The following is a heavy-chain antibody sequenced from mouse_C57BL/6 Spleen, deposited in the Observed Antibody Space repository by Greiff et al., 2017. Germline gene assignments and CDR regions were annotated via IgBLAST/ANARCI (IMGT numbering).Heavy chain of an antibody. D-gene: IGHD2-1*01. CDR3: ARVNYGNYLYYFDY. J-gene: IGHJ2*01. CDR1: GYTFTDYN. V-gene: IGHV1-22*01. CDR2: INPNNGGT. Sequence: EVQGVESGPELVKPGASVKMSCKASGYTFTDYNMHWVKQSHGKSLEWIGYINPNNGGTSYNQKFKGKATLTVNKSSSTAYMELRSLTSEDSAVYYCARVNYGNYLYYFDYWGQGTTLTVSS.